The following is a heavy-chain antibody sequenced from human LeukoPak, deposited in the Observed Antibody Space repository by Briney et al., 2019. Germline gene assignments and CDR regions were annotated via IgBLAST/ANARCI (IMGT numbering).Heavy chain of an antibody. CDR2: IRYDGSNK. D-gene: IGHD3-3*01. CDR3: AKTLLRFLEYQFDY. J-gene: IGHJ4*02. CDR1: GFTFSSYG. Sequence: GGSLRLSCSASGFTFSSYGMHWVRQAPGKGLEWVACIRYDGSNKYYADSVKGRFTISRDNSKNTLYLQMNSLRAEDTAVYYCAKTLLRFLEYQFDYWGQGTLVTVSS. V-gene: IGHV3-30*02.